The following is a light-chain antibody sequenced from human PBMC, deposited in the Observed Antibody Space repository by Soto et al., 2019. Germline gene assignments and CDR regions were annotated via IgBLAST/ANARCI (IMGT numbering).Light chain of an antibody. CDR2: DNN. J-gene: IGLJ1*01. CDR1: SSNIANNY. V-gene: IGLV1-51*01. Sequence: QSVLTQPPSVSAAPGQKVTISCSGSSSNIANNYVSWYQQLPGTAPKLLIYDNNKRPSGIPDRFSGSKSGTSATLGITGLQTGDEADYYCGTWDSSLSAGVFGTGTKLTVL. CDR3: GTWDSSLSAGV.